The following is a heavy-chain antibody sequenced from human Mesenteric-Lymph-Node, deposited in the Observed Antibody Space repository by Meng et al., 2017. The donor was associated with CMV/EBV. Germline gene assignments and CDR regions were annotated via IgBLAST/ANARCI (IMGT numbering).Heavy chain of an antibody. Sequence: SGGSISSSNWWSWGHQPAGKVVEGIGNSYNSGNTNYDQSLKGRVTISVDKSKNQFSLKLSSVTAEDTAVYYCAGTAIRVGATTFVYWGQGTLVTVSS. CDR1: GGSISSSNW. D-gene: IGHD1-26*01. J-gene: IGHJ4*02. CDR3: AGTAIRVGATTFVY. V-gene: IGHV4-4*02. CDR2: SYNSGNT.